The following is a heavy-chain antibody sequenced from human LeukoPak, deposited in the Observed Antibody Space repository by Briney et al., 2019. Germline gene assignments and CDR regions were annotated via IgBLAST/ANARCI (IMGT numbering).Heavy chain of an antibody. V-gene: IGHV4-34*01. J-gene: IGHJ4*02. CDR2: INHSGST. CDR3: ARGVIVVVPAAMVDY. D-gene: IGHD2-2*01. CDR1: EFTFSDYY. Sequence: GSLRLSCAASEFTFSDYYMTWIRQAPGKGLEWIGEINHSGSTNYNPSLKSRVTISVDTSKNQFSLKRSSVTAADTAVYYCARGVIVVVPAAMVDYWGQGTLVTVSS.